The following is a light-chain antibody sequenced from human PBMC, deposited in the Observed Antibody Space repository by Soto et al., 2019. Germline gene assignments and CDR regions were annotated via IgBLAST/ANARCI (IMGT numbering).Light chain of an antibody. Sequence: EIVMTQSPGTLSMSPGERATLSCRASQSVSANLAWYQQKPGQAPILLIYGVSTRATGIPARFSGSESGTEFTLTISSLQYEDFAVYYCQQYKDWPFTFGPGTKVDIK. CDR1: QSVSAN. CDR3: QQYKDWPFT. J-gene: IGKJ3*01. CDR2: GVS. V-gene: IGKV3-15*01.